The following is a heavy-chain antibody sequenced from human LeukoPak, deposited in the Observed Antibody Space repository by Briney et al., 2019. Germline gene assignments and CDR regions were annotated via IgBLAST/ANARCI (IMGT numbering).Heavy chain of an antibody. D-gene: IGHD5-18*01. CDR3: ARDPGTAMVTAYFSYFDY. V-gene: IGHV1-2*02. Sequence: ASLKVSCKASGYTFTGYYMHWVRQAPGQGLEWMGWINPNSGGTNYAQKFQGRVTMTRDTSISTAYMELSRLRSDDTAVYYCARDPGTAMVTAYFSYFDYWGQGTLVTVSS. CDR2: INPNSGGT. J-gene: IGHJ4*02. CDR1: GYTFTGYY.